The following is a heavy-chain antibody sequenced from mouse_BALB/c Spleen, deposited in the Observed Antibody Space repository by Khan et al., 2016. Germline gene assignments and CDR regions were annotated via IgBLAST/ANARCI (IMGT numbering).Heavy chain of an antibody. J-gene: IGHJ2*01. V-gene: IGHV5-6-5*01. CDR1: GFTFTSYA. CDR2: ISSGGNT. Sequence: EVELVESGGGLVKPGGSLKLSCAASGFTFTSYAMSWVRQTPEKRLEWVASISSGGNTFYPDSLKGRLTISRDNARNILYLQMSSLRTKDTTMYYSTRGVTTVVDYFDYWGQGTTLTVSS. D-gene: IGHD1-1*01. CDR3: TRGVTTVVDYFDY.